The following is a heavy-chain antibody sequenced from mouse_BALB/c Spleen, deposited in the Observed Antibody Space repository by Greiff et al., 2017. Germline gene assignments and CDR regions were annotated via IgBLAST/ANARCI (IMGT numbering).Heavy chain of an antibody. J-gene: IGHJ4*01. V-gene: IGHV1-39*01. Sequence: EVQLQQTGPELVKPGASVKISCKASGYSFTDYIMLWVKQSHGKSLEWIGNINPYYGSTSYNLKFKGKATLTVDKSSSTAYMQLNSLTSEDSAVYYCARYCLGSYYGYAMDYWGQGTSVTVSS. CDR1: GYSFTDYI. D-gene: IGHD1-1*02. CDR2: INPYYGST. CDR3: ARYCLGSYYGYAMDY.